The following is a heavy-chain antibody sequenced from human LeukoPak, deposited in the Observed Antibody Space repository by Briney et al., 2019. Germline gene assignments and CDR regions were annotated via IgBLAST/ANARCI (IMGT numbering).Heavy chain of an antibody. CDR2: IYYSGST. CDR3: ARATPMVRGVIYFDY. Sequence: SETLSLTCTVSGGSISSSSYYWGWIRQPPGKGLEWIGSIYYSGSTYYNPSLKSRVTISVDRSKNQFSLKLSSVTAADTAVYYCARATPMVRGVIYFDYWGQGTLVTVSS. D-gene: IGHD3-10*01. J-gene: IGHJ4*02. V-gene: IGHV4-39*07. CDR1: GGSISSSSYY.